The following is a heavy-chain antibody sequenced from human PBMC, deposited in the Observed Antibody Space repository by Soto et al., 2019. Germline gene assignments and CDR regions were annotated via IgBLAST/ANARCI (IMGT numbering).Heavy chain of an antibody. V-gene: IGHV4-59*01. J-gene: IGHJ1*01. CDR3: AREGLRGVVDYFQH. D-gene: IGHD3-10*01. CDR1: DGSISTYY. Sequence: TLSLTCSVFDGSISTYYWNRIRQPPGKGLEWIGYIYYSRTTDYNPSLKSRVTISVDTSKNQFSLKLSSVTAADTVVYYCAREGLRGVVDYFQHWGQGTLVTVSS. CDR2: IYYSRTT.